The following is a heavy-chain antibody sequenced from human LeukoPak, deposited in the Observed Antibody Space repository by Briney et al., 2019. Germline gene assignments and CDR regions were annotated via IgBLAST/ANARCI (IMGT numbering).Heavy chain of an antibody. CDR3: ARGVVTHDAFDI. CDR1: GYTFTGYY. V-gene: IGHV1-2*06. D-gene: IGHD4-23*01. Sequence: ASVKVSCKASGYTFTGYYMHWVRQAPGQGLEWMGRINPNSGGTNYAQKFQGRVTMTRDTSISTAYMELSRLRSDDTAVYYCARGVVTHDAFDIWGQGTMVTVSS. J-gene: IGHJ3*02. CDR2: INPNSGGT.